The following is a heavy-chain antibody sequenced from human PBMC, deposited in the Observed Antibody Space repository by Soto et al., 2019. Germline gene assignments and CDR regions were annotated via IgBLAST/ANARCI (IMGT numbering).Heavy chain of an antibody. Sequence: QVQLQQWGAGLLKPSETLSLTCAVYGGSFSGYYWSWIRQPPGKGLEWIGEINHSGSTNYNPSLKSRVNISVDTSKNQFSLKLSSVTAADTAVYYCARGRRAMVNLYYYYYGMDVWGQGTTVTVSS. CDR3: ARGRRAMVNLYYYYYGMDV. CDR1: GGSFSGYY. V-gene: IGHV4-34*01. J-gene: IGHJ6*02. CDR2: INHSGST. D-gene: IGHD5-18*01.